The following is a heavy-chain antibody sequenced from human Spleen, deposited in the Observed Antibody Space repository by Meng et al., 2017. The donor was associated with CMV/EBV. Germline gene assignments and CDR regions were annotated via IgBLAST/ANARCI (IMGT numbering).Heavy chain of an antibody. J-gene: IGHJ4*02. V-gene: IGHV3-23*01. CDR2: VSGSGGNT. CDR1: GLTLSNYA. D-gene: IGHD3-22*01. Sequence: AASGLTLSNYAVSWVRQAPGKGMEWVSTVSGSGGNTYYADSMKGRFTISRDNSKNTLYLQMNSLRAEDTAVYYCAKDTGLLPYYFDYWGQGTLVTVSS. CDR3: AKDTGLLPYYFDY.